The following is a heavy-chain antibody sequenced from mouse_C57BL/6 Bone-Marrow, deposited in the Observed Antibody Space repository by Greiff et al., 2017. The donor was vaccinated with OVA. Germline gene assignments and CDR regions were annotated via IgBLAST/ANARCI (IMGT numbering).Heavy chain of an antibody. CDR3: AREGGHYYGSSYEWFAY. CDR1: GYTFTDHT. CDR2: IYPRDGST. D-gene: IGHD1-1*01. V-gene: IGHV1-78*01. J-gene: IGHJ3*01. Sequence: QVQLQQSDAELVKPGASVKISCKVSGYTFTDHTIHWMKQRPEQGLEWIGYIYPRDGSTKYNEKFKGKATLTADKSSSTAYMQLNSLTSEDSAVYFCAREGGHYYGSSYEWFAYWGQGTLVTVSA.